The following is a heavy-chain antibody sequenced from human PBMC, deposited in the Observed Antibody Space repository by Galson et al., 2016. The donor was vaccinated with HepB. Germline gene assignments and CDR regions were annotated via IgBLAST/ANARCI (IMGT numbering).Heavy chain of an antibody. CDR1: GFTFTAYS. J-gene: IGHJ5*02. Sequence: SLRLSCAVSGFTFTAYSMNWVRQAPGKGPEWIAYISSSSSLIYYSDSVKGRFTISRDNAKDTLYLQMGSLGDDDTALYYCARTGFCGDGCSFPGWFDPWGHGTRVIGSS. D-gene: IGHD2-21*01. CDR2: ISSSSSLI. V-gene: IGHV3-48*02. CDR3: ARTGFCGDGCSFPGWFDP.